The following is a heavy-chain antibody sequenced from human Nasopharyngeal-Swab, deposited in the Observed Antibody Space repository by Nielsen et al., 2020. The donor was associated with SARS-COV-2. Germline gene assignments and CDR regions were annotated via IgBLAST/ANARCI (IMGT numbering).Heavy chain of an antibody. V-gene: IGHV2-70*12. D-gene: IGHD3-3*01. CDR3: AHLGRYYDFWSGYYNNWFDP. CDR2: IDWDDDK. J-gene: IGHJ5*02. Sequence: PGKALEWLALIDWDDDKYYSTSLKTRLTISKDTSKNQVVLTMTNMDPVDTATYYCAHLGRYYDFWSGYYNNWFDPWGQGTLVTVSS.